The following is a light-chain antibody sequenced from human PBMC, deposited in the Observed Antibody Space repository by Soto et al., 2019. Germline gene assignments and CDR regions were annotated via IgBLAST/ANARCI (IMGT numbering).Light chain of an antibody. Sequence: DFQMTQSPSSLSASVGDTVKLTCRASQGFTNYLAWYQQKPGKAPKLLIYAASTLQSGVPPRFSGSGSGTHFTLTISSLQPEDAATYYCQKYNTAPYTFGQGTRLDIK. CDR3: QKYNTAPYT. CDR2: AAS. J-gene: IGKJ5*01. CDR1: QGFTNY. V-gene: IGKV1-27*01.